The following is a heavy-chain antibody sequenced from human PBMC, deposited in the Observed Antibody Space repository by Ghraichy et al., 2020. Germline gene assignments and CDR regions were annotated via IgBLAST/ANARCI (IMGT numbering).Heavy chain of an antibody. Sequence: GGSLRLSCAASGFTFSSYAMSWVRQAPGKGLEWVSAISGSGGSTYYADSVKGRFTISRDNSKNTLYLQMDSLRAEDTAVYYCAKRGVYEDYFDYWGQGTLVTVSS. V-gene: IGHV3-23*01. CDR1: GFTFSSYA. D-gene: IGHD6-13*01. CDR3: AKRGVYEDYFDY. J-gene: IGHJ4*02. CDR2: ISGSGGST.